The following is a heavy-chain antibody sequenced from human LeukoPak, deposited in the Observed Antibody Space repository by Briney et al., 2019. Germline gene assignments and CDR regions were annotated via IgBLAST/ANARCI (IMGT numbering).Heavy chain of an antibody. CDR1: GGSFSGYY. CDR3: ARCSGSYYSCFDY. J-gene: IGHJ4*02. D-gene: IGHD1-26*01. CDR2: INHSGST. V-gene: IGHV4-34*01. Sequence: SETLSLTCAVYGGSFSGYYWSWIRQPPGKGLEWIGEINHSGSTNYNPSLKSRVTISVDTSKNQFSLKLSSVTAADTAVYYCARCSGSYYSCFDYWGQGTLVTVSS.